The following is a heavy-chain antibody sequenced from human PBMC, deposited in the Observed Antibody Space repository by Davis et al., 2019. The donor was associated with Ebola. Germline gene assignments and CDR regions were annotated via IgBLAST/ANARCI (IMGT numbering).Heavy chain of an antibody. D-gene: IGHD3-16*01. CDR1: GFTFSGYG. J-gene: IGHJ4*02. CDR2: IWYDGSNK. Sequence: GESLKISCAASGFTFSGYGMHWVRQAPGKGLEWVAVIWYDGSNKYYGDSVKGRFIISRDDSRNTLYLQMNSLRDEDTAVYYCAKEWGSAAYYFDYWGQGTLVTVSS. V-gene: IGHV3-33*06. CDR3: AKEWGSAAYYFDY.